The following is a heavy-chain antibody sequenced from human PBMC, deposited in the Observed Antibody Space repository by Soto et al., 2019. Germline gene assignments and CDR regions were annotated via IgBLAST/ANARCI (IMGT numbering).Heavy chain of an antibody. J-gene: IGHJ3*02. V-gene: IGHV4-39*01. CDR2: IYYSGST. Sequence: SETLSLTCTVSGGSISSSSYYWGWIRQPPGKGLEWIGSIYYSGSTYYNPSLKSRVTISVDTSKNQFSLKLSSVTAADTAVYYCARRRGNYDYIWGSYRYDAFDIWGQGTMVTVSS. D-gene: IGHD3-16*02. CDR3: ARRRGNYDYIWGSYRYDAFDI. CDR1: GGSISSSSYY.